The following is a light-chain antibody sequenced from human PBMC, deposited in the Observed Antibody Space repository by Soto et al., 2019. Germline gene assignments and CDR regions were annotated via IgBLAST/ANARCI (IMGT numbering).Light chain of an antibody. J-gene: IGKJ1*01. Sequence: DIQMTQSPSTLSAFVGDRVTITCRASQSISSWLAWYQQKPGKAPKVLIYKASTLESGVPSRFSGSGSGTEFTLTINSLQPDDFATYYCQQYNTYSRTFGQGTKVEIK. V-gene: IGKV1-5*03. CDR1: QSISSW. CDR2: KAS. CDR3: QQYNTYSRT.